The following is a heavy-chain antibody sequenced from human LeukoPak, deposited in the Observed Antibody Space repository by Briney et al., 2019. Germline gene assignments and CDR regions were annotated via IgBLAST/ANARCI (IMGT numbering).Heavy chain of an antibody. D-gene: IGHD1-26*01. J-gene: IGHJ3*02. CDR2: MNPNSGNT. CDR3: ASPVGKDLDAFDI. CDR1: GYTFTSYD. Sequence: ASVKVSCKASGYTFTSYDINWVRQATGQGLEWMGWMNPNSGNTGYAQKFQGRVTMTRNTSISTAYMELSSLRTEDTAVYYCASPVGKDLDAFDIWGEGTMVTVSS. V-gene: IGHV1-8*01.